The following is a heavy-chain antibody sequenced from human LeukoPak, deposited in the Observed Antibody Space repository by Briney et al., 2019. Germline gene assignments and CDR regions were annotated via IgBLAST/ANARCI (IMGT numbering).Heavy chain of an antibody. Sequence: GGSLRLSCAASGFTFDDYGMSWVRQAPGKGLEWVSGINWNGGSTGYADSVKGRFTISRDNAKNSLYLQMNSLRAEDTAVYYCARSDNSNYCFDYWGQGTLVTVSS. D-gene: IGHD4-11*01. CDR3: ARSDNSNYCFDY. CDR1: GFTFDDYG. CDR2: INWNGGST. J-gene: IGHJ4*02. V-gene: IGHV3-20*04.